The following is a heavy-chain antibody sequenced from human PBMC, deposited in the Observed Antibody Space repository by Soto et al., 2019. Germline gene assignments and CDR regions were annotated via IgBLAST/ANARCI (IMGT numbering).Heavy chain of an antibody. CDR3: ARARVMITFGGGNYYYYMDV. CDR1: GDSVSSNSAA. J-gene: IGHJ6*03. D-gene: IGHD3-16*01. V-gene: IGHV6-1*01. CDR2: TYYRSKWYN. Sequence: SQTLSLTCAISGDSVSSNSAAWNWIRQSPSRGLEWLGRTYYRSKWYNDYAVSVKSRITINPDTSKNQFSLQLNSVTPEDTAVYYCARARVMITFGGGNYYYYMDVWGKGTTVTVSS.